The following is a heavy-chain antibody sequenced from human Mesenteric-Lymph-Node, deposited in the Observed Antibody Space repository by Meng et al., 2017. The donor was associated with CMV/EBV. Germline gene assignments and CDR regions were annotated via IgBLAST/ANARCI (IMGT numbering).Heavy chain of an antibody. D-gene: IGHD3-3*01. J-gene: IGHJ6*02. V-gene: IGHV3-30-3*01. CDR3: ARDRDYDFWSGSVYYYYGMDV. CDR2: ISYDGSNK. Sequence: GGSLRLSCAASGFTFSSYAMHWVRQAPGKGLEWVAVISYDGSNKYYADSVKGRFTISRDNSKNTLYLQMNSLRAEDTAVYYCARDRDYDFWSGSVYYYYGMDVWGQGTTVTVSS. CDR1: GFTFSSYA.